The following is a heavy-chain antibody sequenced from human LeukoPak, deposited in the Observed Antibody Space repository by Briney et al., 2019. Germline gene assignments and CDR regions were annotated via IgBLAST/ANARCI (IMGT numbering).Heavy chain of an antibody. Sequence: GGSLRLSCAASGVIFDDCTMHWVRQAPGKGLEWVSLISWDGGSTYYADSVKGRFTISRDNSKNSLYLQMNSLRTEDTALYYCAKDQYCSSTSCSPPDYYGMDVWGQGTTVTVSS. J-gene: IGHJ6*02. CDR3: AKDQYCSSTSCSPPDYYGMDV. CDR2: ISWDGGST. D-gene: IGHD2-2*01. CDR1: GVIFDDCT. V-gene: IGHV3-43*01.